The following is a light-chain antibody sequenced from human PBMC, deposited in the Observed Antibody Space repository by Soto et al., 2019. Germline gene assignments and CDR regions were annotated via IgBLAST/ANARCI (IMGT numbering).Light chain of an antibody. CDR2: GAT. J-gene: IGLJ1*01. V-gene: IGLV2-14*03. CDR3: SSFTSNRIYV. Sequence: QSALTQPTSVSGSPGQSITISCTGNHNDIGTYDYVSWYQQHPGRAPRLLIHGATTRPSGISGRFSASKSGLTASLTISGLQPEDEADYYCSSFTSNRIYVFGPGTKLTVL. CDR1: HNDIGTYDY.